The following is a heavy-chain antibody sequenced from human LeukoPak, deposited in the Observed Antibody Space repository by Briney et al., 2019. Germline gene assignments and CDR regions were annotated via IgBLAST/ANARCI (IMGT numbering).Heavy chain of an antibody. Sequence: SETLSLTCTVSGGSISSYYWSWIRQPPGKGLEWIGYIYYSGSTNYNPSLKSRVTISVDTSKNQFSLKLSSVTAADTAVYYCARSYDSSGFDYWGQGTLVTVSS. D-gene: IGHD3-22*01. CDR2: IYYSGST. CDR3: ARSYDSSGFDY. CDR1: GGSISSYY. J-gene: IGHJ4*02. V-gene: IGHV4-59*08.